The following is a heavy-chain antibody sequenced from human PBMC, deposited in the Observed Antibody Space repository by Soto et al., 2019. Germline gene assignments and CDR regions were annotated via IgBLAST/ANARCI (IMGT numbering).Heavy chain of an antibody. Sequence: QVQLQESGPGLVKPSQTLSLTCTVSGGSMSSGDYYWSWIRQPPGKGLEWIGYIYYSGFTYYNPSLKXRXTXSXXTSRNHSSLRVTSVTAADTAGYYCARGRVRWYDITWGQGTMVTVSS. D-gene: IGHD2-15*01. CDR1: GGSMSSGDYY. J-gene: IGHJ3*01. CDR2: IYYSGFT. CDR3: ARGRVRWYDIT. V-gene: IGHV4-30-4*01.